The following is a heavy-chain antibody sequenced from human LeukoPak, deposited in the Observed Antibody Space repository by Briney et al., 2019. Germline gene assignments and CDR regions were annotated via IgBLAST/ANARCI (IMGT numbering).Heavy chain of an antibody. CDR1: GFSFSTYS. V-gene: IGHV3-7*04. Sequence: GGSLRLSCAASGFSFSTYSMNWVRQAPGKGLEWVANIKEDGSERYYVDSVKGRFIISRDNAKNSLYLQVNSLRAEDTAAYYCARADFRGSSWDYAYWGQGALVTVSS. D-gene: IGHD6-13*01. CDR3: ARADFRGSSWDYAY. CDR2: IKEDGSER. J-gene: IGHJ4*02.